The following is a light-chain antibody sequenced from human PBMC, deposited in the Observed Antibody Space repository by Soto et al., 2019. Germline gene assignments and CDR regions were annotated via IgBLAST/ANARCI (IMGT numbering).Light chain of an antibody. J-gene: IGKJ3*01. CDR3: QQYGSSP. CDR2: GAS. V-gene: IGKV3-20*01. Sequence: EIVLTQSPGTLSLSPGERATLSCRASQSVSSSYLAWYQQKPGQAPRLLIYGASSRATGIPDRFSGSGSGTDFTLTISRLEPEDFAVYYCQQYGSSPFGPGIKVDIK. CDR1: QSVSSSY.